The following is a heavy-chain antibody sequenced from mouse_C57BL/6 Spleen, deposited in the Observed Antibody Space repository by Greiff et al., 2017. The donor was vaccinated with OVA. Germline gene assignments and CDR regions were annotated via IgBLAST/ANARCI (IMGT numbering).Heavy chain of an antibody. CDR3: AYYGSSYGAMDY. J-gene: IGHJ4*01. CDR1: GYTFTSYW. D-gene: IGHD1-1*01. CDR2: IHPNSGST. Sequence: QVQLQQPGAELVKPGASVKLSCKASGYTFTSYWMHWVKQRPGQGLEWIGMIHPNSGSTNYNEKFKSKATLTVDKSSSTAYMQLSSLTSEDSAVYYCAYYGSSYGAMDYWGQGTSVTVSS. V-gene: IGHV1-64*01.